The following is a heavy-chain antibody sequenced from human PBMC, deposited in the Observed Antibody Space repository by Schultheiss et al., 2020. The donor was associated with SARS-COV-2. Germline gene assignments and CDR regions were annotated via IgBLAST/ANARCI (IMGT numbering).Heavy chain of an antibody. CDR2: ISGSGGST. J-gene: IGHJ4*02. CDR3: ANADPVEYSRSGY. D-gene: IGHD6-6*01. Sequence: GGSLRLSCAASGFTFSRYWMHWVRQAPGKGLVWVSAISGSGGSTYYADSVKGRFTISRDNAKNSLYLQMNSLRAEDTAVYYCANADPVEYSRSGYWGQGTLVTVSS. V-gene: IGHV3-23*01. CDR1: GFTFSRYW.